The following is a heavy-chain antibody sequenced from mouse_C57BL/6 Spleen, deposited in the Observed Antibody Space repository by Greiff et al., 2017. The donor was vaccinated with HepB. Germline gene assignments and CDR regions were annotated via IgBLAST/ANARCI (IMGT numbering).Heavy chain of an antibody. D-gene: IGHD1-1*01. J-gene: IGHJ4*01. CDR3: ARWGLLLPDYYAMDY. CDR2: IYPRDGST. V-gene: IGHV1-78*01. Sequence: VKLQESDAELVKPGASVKISCKVSGYTFTDHTIHWMKQRPEQGLEWIGYIYPRDGSTKYNEKFKGKATLTADKSSSTAYMQLNSLTSEDSAVYFCARWGLLLPDYYAMDYWGQGTSVTVSS. CDR1: GYTFTDHT.